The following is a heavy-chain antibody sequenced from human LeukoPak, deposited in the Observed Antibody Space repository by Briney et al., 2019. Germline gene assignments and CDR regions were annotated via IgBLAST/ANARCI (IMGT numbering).Heavy chain of an antibody. V-gene: IGHV3-21*01. D-gene: IGHD3-22*01. J-gene: IGHJ3*02. CDR1: GFTFSSYS. CDR3: ARDYYYYEPIDAFDI. Sequence: KTGGSLRLSCAASGFTFSSYSMNWVRQAPGKGLEWVSSISSSSSYIYYADSVKGRFTISRDNAKNSLYLQMNSLRAEDTAVYYCARDYYYYEPIDAFDIWGQGTMVTVSS. CDR2: ISSSSSYI.